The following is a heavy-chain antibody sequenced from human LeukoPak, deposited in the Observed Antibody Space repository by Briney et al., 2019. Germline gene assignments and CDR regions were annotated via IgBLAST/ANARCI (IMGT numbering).Heavy chain of an antibody. J-gene: IGHJ5*02. Sequence: GGSLRLSCAASGVTFSSYAMSRVRQAPGKGLEWVSAISGSGGSTYYADSVKGRFTISRDNSKNTLYLQVNSLRAEDTAVYYCAKTDSSSWYVSNWFDPWGQGTLVTVSS. V-gene: IGHV3-23*01. CDR3: AKTDSSSWYVSNWFDP. D-gene: IGHD6-13*01. CDR2: ISGSGGST. CDR1: GVTFSSYA.